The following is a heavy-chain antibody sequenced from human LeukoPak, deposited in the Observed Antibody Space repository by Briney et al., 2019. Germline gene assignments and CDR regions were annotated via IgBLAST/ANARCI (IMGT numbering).Heavy chain of an antibody. CDR1: GGSISSYY. V-gene: IGHV4-59*01. J-gene: IGHJ4*02. Sequence: NPSETLSLTCTVSGGSISSYYWSWIRQPPGKGLEWIGYIYYSGSTNYNPSLKSRVTISVDTSKNQFSLKLSSVIAADTAVYYCARKSVTDPHFDYWGQGTLVTVSS. CDR2: IYYSGST. D-gene: IGHD4-23*01. CDR3: ARKSVTDPHFDY.